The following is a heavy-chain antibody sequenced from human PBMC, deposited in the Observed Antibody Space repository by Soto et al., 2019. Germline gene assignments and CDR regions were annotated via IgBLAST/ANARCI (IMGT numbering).Heavy chain of an antibody. CDR2: IYSGGST. V-gene: IGHV3-53*01. J-gene: IGHJ6*02. D-gene: IGHD2-2*01. CDR3: ARYIPGVRYYGMDV. CDR1: GFTVSSNY. Sequence: GGSLRLSCAASGFTVSSNYMSWVRQAPGKGLEWVSVIYSGGSTYYADSVKGRFTISRHNSKNTLFLQMNSLRADDTAVYYCARYIPGVRYYGMDVWGQGTTVTVSS.